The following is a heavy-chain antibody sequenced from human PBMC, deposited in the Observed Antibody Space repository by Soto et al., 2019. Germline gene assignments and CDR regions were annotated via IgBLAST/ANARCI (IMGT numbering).Heavy chain of an antibody. CDR1: GYTFTSYG. V-gene: IGHV1-18*01. CDR2: ISAYNGNT. CDR3: ARDSDPYSSSASDY. J-gene: IGHJ4*02. D-gene: IGHD6-6*01. Sequence: ASVKVSCKASGYTFTSYGISWVRQAPGQGLEWMGWISAYNGNTNYAQKLQGRVTMPTDTSTSTAYMELRSLRSDDTAVYYCARDSDPYSSSASDYWGQGTLVTVSS.